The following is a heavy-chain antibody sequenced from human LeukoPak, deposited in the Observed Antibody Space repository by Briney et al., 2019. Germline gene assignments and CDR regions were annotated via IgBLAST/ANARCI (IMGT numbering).Heavy chain of an antibody. CDR1: GGSISSYH. D-gene: IGHD3-3*02. Sequence: SSVTLSFTCTGSGGSISSYHWSWIPQPPGKGLEFIGYIYYSGSTNYNPSLKNRVTISVDTSKTQFSLKLSSVTAADTAVYYCARLSNFGIYYFDYWGQGTLVTVSS. CDR3: ARLSNFGIYYFDY. CDR2: IYYSGST. J-gene: IGHJ4*02. V-gene: IGHV4-59*01.